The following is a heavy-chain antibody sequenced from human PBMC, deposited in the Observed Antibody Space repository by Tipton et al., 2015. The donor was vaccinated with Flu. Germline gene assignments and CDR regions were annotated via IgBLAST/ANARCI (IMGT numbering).Heavy chain of an antibody. CDR3: ARHAASYERPYYYEY. CDR1: GGSISNYY. CDR2: IYYTGST. V-gene: IGHV4-59*08. J-gene: IGHJ4*02. Sequence: TLSLTCTVSGGSISNYYWSWIRQPPGKGLEWIGYIYYTGSTSYNPSLMSRVAISVDTSKNQFSLKLRSLTAADTAVYYCARHAASYERPYYYEYWGQGTLVTVSS. D-gene: IGHD3-22*01.